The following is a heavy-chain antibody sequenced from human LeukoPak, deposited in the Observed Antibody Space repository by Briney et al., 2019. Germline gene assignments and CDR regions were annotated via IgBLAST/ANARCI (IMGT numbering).Heavy chain of an antibody. V-gene: IGHV4-39*07. J-gene: IGHJ5*02. Sequence: PSETLSLTCTVSGGSISSSSYYWGWIRQPPGKGLEWIGSIYYSGSTYYNPSLKSRVTISVDTSKNQFSLKLSSVTAADTAVYYCARGCAGHKNWFDPWGQGTLVTVSS. CDR1: GGSISSSSYY. CDR3: ARGCAGHKNWFDP. CDR2: IYYSGST. D-gene: IGHD2-21*01.